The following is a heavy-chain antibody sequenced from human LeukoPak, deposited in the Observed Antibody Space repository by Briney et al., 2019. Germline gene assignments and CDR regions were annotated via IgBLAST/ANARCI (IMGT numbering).Heavy chain of an antibody. CDR3: ARKTDHRAGGDC. D-gene: IGHD3-16*01. V-gene: IGHV3-66*01. CDR1: GFTISYNY. J-gene: IGHJ4*02. Sequence: GGSLRLSCAASGFTISYNYMSWVRQAPGKGLEWVSLIYSVGTTAYANSVKGRFTVPKDNSKNTLYLQMNSLRAEDTAIYYCARKTDHRAGGDCWGQGTLVTVSS. CDR2: IYSVGTT.